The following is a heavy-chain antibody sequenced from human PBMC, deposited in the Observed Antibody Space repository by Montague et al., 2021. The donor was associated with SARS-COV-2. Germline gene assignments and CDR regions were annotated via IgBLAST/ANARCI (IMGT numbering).Heavy chain of an antibody. CDR3: ARDIAVAGLFDY. D-gene: IGHD6-19*01. V-gene: IGHV4-59*12. J-gene: IGHJ4*02. CDR1: GGSISSYY. CDR2: IYYSGST. Sequence: SETLSLTCTVSGGSISSYYWSWIRQPPGKGLEWIGYIYYSGSTNXNPSLKSRVTISVDTSKNQFSLKLSSVAAADTAVYYCARDIAVAGLFDYWGQGTLVTVSS.